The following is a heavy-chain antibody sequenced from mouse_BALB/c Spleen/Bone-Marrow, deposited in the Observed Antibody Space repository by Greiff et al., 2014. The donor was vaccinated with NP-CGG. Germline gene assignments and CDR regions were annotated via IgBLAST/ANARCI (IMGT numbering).Heavy chain of an antibody. D-gene: IGHD1-1*01. CDR3: ARHPIYYYGSSWGNYAMDY. CDR2: ISNGGGST. CDR1: GFTFSSYI. V-gene: IGHV5-12-2*01. J-gene: IGHJ4*01. Sequence: EVKLQESGGGLVQPGGSLKLSCAASGFTFSSYIMSWVRQTPEKRLEWVAYISNGGGSTHYPDTVKGRFTISRDNAKNTLYLQMSSLKSEDTAMYYCARHPIYYYGSSWGNYAMDYWGQGTSVTVSS.